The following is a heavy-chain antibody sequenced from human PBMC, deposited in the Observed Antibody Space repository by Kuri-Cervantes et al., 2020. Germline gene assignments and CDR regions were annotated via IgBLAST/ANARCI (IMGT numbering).Heavy chain of an antibody. CDR2: ISYDGSNK. CDR3: ARDKAVACTGDY. CDR1: GFTFSSYG. V-gene: IGHV3-30*03. D-gene: IGHD6-19*01. J-gene: IGHJ4*02. Sequence: GSLKISCAAPGFTFSSYGMHWVRQAPGKGLEWVAVISYDGSNKYYADSVKGRFTIYRYNSKNTLDLQMNSLRAEDTAVYCCARDKAVACTGDYWGQGTLVTVSS.